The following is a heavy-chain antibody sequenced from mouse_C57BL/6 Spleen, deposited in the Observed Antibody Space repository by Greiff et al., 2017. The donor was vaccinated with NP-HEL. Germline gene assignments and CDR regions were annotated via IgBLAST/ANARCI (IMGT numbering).Heavy chain of an antibody. J-gene: IGHJ3*01. V-gene: IGHV1-18*01. CDR2: INPNNGGT. CDR1: GYTFTDYN. Sequence: VQLKQSGPELVKPGASVKIPCKASGYTFTDYNMDWVKQSHGKSLEWIGDINPNNGGTIYNQKFKGKATLTVDKSSSTAYMELRSLTSEDTAVYYCARGFKYYGSSYGFAYWGQGTLVTVSA. CDR3: ARGFKYYGSSYGFAY. D-gene: IGHD1-1*01.